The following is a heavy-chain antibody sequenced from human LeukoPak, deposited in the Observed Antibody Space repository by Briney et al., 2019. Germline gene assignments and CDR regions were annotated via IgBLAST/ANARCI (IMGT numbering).Heavy chain of an antibody. J-gene: IGHJ6*02. Sequence: PGGSLRLSCTASGLTRGSHSMNWVRQATGKGLEWVSAIGTAGGTYYPGSVKRRFTISRENAKNSFYLQMNSLRVGDTAVYYCARSKVIRFGGVNYGMDVWGQGTTVTVSS. CDR1: GLTRGSHS. V-gene: IGHV3-13*01. CDR2: IGTAGGT. D-gene: IGHD3-16*01. CDR3: ARSKVIRFGGVNYGMDV.